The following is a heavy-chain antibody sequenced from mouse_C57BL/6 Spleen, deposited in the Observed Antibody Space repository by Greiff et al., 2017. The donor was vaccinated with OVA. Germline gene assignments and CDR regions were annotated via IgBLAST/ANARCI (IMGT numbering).Heavy chain of an antibody. Sequence: EVMLVESGGGLVKPGGSLKLSCAASGFTFSSYAMSWVRQTPEKRLEWVATISDGGSYTYYPDNVKGRFTISRDNAKNNLYLQMSHLKSEDTAMYYCARDSSYYSNSPFAYWGQGTLVTVSA. J-gene: IGHJ3*01. CDR3: ARDSSYYSNSPFAY. V-gene: IGHV5-4*01. D-gene: IGHD2-5*01. CDR1: GFTFSSYA. CDR2: ISDGGSYT.